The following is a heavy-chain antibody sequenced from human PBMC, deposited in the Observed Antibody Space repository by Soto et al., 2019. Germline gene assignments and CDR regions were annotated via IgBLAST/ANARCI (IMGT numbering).Heavy chain of an antibody. Sequence: SGPTLVNPTETLTLTCTVSGFSLTNPRLGVSWIRQPPGEALEWLAHIFSTDEKSFNTSLKTRLTISKDTSGTQVVLTMTNMDPVDTATYYCARIEGYDSSGYYPDYWGPGILVTVS. D-gene: IGHD3-22*01. CDR3: ARIEGYDSSGYYPDY. V-gene: IGHV2-26*01. J-gene: IGHJ4*02. CDR1: GFSLTNPRLG. CDR2: IFSTDEK.